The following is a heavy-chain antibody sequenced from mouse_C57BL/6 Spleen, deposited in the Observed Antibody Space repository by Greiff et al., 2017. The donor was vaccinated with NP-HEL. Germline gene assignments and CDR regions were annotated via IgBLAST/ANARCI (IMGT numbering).Heavy chain of an antibody. Sequence: EVKLMDSGGGLVQSGRSLRLSCATSGFTFSDFYMEWVRQAPGKGLEWIAASRNKANDYTTEYSASVKGRFIVSRDTSQSILYLQMNALRAEDTAIYYCARDSPLGGDFDYWGQGTTLTVSS. CDR2: SRNKANDYTT. CDR3: ARDSPLGGDFDY. CDR1: GFTFSDFY. D-gene: IGHD6-1*01. V-gene: IGHV7-1*01. J-gene: IGHJ2*01.